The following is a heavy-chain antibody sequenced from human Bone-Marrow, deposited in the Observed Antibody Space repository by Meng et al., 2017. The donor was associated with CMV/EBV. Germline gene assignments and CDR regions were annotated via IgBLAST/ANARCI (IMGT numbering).Heavy chain of an antibody. V-gene: IGHV1-69*05. D-gene: IGHD1-1*01. CDR3: VTGPTLELEGFDL. CDR1: GGTFSSYA. CDR2: IIPIFGTA. J-gene: IGHJ3*01. Sequence: SVKVSCKASGGTFSSYAISWVRQAPGQGLEWMGGIIPIFGTANYAQKFQGRVTITTDESTSTAYMELSSLTSEDTAMYYCVTGPTLELEGFDLWGQGTMVTVSS.